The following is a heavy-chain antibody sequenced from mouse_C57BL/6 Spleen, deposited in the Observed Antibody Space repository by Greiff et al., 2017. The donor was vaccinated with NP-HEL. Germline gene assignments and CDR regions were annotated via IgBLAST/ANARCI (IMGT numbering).Heavy chain of an antibody. CDR3: AGEADMDD. Sequence: VQLQQSGPELVKPGASVKISCKASGYAFSSSWMNWVKQRPGKGLAWIGRIYPGDGDTNYNGKFKGQATLTADTSNSTAYIQLSSLTYEDSAVCFCAGEADMDDWGTGTSVTVSS. V-gene: IGHV1-82*01. CDR2: IYPGDGDT. J-gene: IGHJ4*01. CDR1: GYAFSSSW.